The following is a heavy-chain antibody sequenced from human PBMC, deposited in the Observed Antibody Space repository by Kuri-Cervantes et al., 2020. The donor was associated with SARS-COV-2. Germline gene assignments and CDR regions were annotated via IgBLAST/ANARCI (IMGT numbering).Heavy chain of an antibody. V-gene: IGHV3-21*01. CDR1: GSTVSSNE. CDR3: ANPQRVMN. Sequence: GESLKISCAASGSTVSSNEMSWVRQAPGKGLEWVSSISSSSSYIYYADSVKGRFTISRDNAKNSLYLQMNSLRAEDTAVYYCANPQRVMNWGQGTLVTVSS. D-gene: IGHD2-21*01. J-gene: IGHJ4*02. CDR2: ISSSSSYI.